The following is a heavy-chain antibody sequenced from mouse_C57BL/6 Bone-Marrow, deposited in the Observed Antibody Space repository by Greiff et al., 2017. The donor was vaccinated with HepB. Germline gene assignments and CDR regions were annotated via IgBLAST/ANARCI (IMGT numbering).Heavy chain of an antibody. J-gene: IGHJ4*01. V-gene: IGHV1-64*01. CDR2: IHPNSGST. CDR3: ARILRRGAMDY. D-gene: IGHD2-12*01. Sequence: QVQLQQPGAELVKPGASVKLSCKASGYTFTSYWMHWVKQRPGQGLEWIGMIHPNSGSTNYNEKFKSKATLTVDKSSSTAYMQLISLQSEDSAVYYCARILRRGAMDYCGRGTSVTVSS. CDR1: GYTFTSYW.